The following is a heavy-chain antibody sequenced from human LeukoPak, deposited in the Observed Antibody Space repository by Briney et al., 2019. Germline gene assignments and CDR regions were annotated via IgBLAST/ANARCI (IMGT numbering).Heavy chain of an antibody. V-gene: IGHV1-2*02. Sequence: ASVKVSCKASGYTFTDYYMHWVRQAPGQGLEWVGWINPNSGGTNYAQKFQGRVTMTRDKSISTAYMELTRLRSDDTAIYYCARDQQGGNSEFDYWGQGTLVTVSS. J-gene: IGHJ4*02. CDR1: GYTFTDYY. CDR2: INPNSGGT. D-gene: IGHD4-23*01. CDR3: ARDQQGGNSEFDY.